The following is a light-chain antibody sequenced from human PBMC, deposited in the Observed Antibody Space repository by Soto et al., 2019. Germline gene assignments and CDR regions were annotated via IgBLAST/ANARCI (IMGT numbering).Light chain of an antibody. J-gene: IGLJ1*01. CDR2: EVS. CDR1: SSDVGGYNY. V-gene: IGLV2-8*01. Sequence: QSVLTQPPSASGSPGQSVTISCTGTSSDVGGYNYVSWYQQHPGKAPKLMIYEVSERPSGVPDRFSGSKSSNTASLTVSGLQAEDEADYYCSSYAGSNNFVFGTGPKLTVL. CDR3: SSYAGSNNFV.